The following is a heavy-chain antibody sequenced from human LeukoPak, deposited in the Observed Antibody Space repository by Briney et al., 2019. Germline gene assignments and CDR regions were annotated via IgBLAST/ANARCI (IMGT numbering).Heavy chain of an antibody. J-gene: IGHJ4*02. V-gene: IGHV3-23*01. CDR2: ISGSGDNT. Sequence: GGSLRLSCAASGFTFSSYAMSWVRQVPGKGPEWVSVISGSGDNTYYADSVKGRFTISRDNSKNMLYLQMNSLRAEDTAVYYCAKWKYSNSGIDDYWGQGTLVTVSS. CDR3: AKWKYSNSGIDDY. CDR1: GFTFSSYA. D-gene: IGHD6-6*01.